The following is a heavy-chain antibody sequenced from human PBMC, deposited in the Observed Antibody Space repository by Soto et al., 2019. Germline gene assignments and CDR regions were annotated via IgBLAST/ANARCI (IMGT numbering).Heavy chain of an antibody. CDR1: GLTFSSYW. D-gene: IGHD5-12*01. Sequence: EVQLVESGGGLVQPGGSLRLSCAASGLTFSSYWMHWVRQVPGKGLVWVSRVNSDGSFTTYADSVKGRFTISRDNAKNTLYLQMNSLRAEDTALYYCVRETHSVDHYYFYMDVWGKGTTVTVSS. CDR2: VNSDGSFT. V-gene: IGHV3-74*01. CDR3: VRETHSVDHYYFYMDV. J-gene: IGHJ6*03.